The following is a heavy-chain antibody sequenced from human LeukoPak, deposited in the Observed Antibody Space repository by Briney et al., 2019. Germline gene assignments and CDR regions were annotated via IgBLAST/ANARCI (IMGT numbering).Heavy chain of an antibody. D-gene: IGHD2/OR15-2a*01. CDR2: IYYSGST. CDR1: GVSISSSGYY. V-gene: IGHV4-31*03. Sequence: PSQTLSLTCTVSGVSISSSGYYWRWLRQHPGKGLEWIGYIYYSGSTYYNPSLKSRVTISVDTSKNQFSLKLSSVTAADTAVYYCARSQGFYDYWGQGTLVTVSS. CDR3: ARSQGFYDY. J-gene: IGHJ4*02.